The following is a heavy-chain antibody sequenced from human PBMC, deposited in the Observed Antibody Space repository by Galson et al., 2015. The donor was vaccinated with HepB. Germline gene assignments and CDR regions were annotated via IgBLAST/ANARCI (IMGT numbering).Heavy chain of an antibody. J-gene: IGHJ6*02. D-gene: IGHD3-3*01. CDR3: ARVLSTYYDFWSGLGV. CDR2: IWYDGSAK. Sequence: SLRLSRAASGFSFSNYAMHWVRQAPGKGLEWVAVIWYDGSAKYYADSVKGRFDISRDNSKNILYLQMNSLRAEDTAVYYCARVLSTYYDFWSGLGVWGQGTTVTVSS. V-gene: IGHV3-33*01. CDR1: GFSFSNYA.